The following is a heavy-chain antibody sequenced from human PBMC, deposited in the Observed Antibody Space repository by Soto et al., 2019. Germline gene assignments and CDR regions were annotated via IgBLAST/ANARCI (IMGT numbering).Heavy chain of an antibody. V-gene: IGHV1-46*01. D-gene: IGHD1-7*01. CDR1: GSTFTSNN. CDR3: ARVYFLELINWFDP. Sequence: QGKLGQPGAEVKKPGPPVKGSCKPPGSTFTSNNMNWVRQDPGQGFGGMGIINPSGGSTGSAQKFQGSVTMTRDTSTSTVYMELSSLRSEDTAVYYCARVYFLELINWFDPWGQGTLVTVSS. J-gene: IGHJ5*02. CDR2: INPSGGST.